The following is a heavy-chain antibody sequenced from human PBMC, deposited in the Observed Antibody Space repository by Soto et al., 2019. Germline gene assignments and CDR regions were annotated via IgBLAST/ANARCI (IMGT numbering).Heavy chain of an antibody. D-gene: IGHD5-18*01. J-gene: IGHJ4*02. Sequence: EVQLVESGGGLVQPGGSLRLSCAASGFTFSDHYMDWVRQAAGKGLALVGRTRNQANCYTTEYAASVEGRFSISRDDSRNSLYLQMNSLKSDGRAVDYGVRAPGDSYGYRSCEHWGRGTLVTVS. V-gene: IGHV3-72*01. CDR3: VRAPGDSYGYRSCEH. CDR1: GFTFSDHY. CDR2: TRNQANCYTT.